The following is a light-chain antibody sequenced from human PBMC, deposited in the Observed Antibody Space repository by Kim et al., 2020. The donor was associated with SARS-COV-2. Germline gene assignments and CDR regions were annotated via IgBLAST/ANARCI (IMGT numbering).Light chain of an antibody. V-gene: IGLV2-8*01. CDR1: SMYVCGDIY. Sequence: SLAPACTGTSMYVCGDIYVSGSQRHQGKAPNLMIYEVTKRPSGVPDRFSGSKSGNTASLTVSGLQADDEAHYYCSSYAASRTFLFGGGTKVTVL. CDR3: SSYAASRTFL. J-gene: IGLJ2*01. CDR2: EVT.